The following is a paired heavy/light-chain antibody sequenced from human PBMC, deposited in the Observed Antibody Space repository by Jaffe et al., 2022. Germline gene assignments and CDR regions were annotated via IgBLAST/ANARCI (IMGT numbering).Light chain of an antibody. Sequence: DIVMTQSPDSLAVSLGERATINCKSSQSVLYSSNNKNYLAWYQHKPGQPPKLLIYWASTRESGVPDRFSGSGSGTDFTLTISSLQAEDVAVYYCQQYYRTPQTFGQGTKVEVK. V-gene: IGKV4-1*01. J-gene: IGKJ1*01. CDR2: WAS. CDR3: QQYYRTPQT. CDR1: QSVLYSSNNKNY.
Heavy chain of an antibody. Sequence: EVQLLESGGGLVQPGGSLRLSCAASGFTFSGYAMNWVRQAPGKGLEWVSGISGSGISTYYADSVKDRFTISRDNSKNTLYLQMNSLRADDTAVYYCAKAPVEEHCSAGSCYSILDYWGQGTLVTVSS. CDR1: GFTFSGYA. CDR2: ISGSGIST. CDR3: AKAPVEEHCSAGSCYSILDY. D-gene: IGHD2-15*01. V-gene: IGHV3-23*01. J-gene: IGHJ4*02.